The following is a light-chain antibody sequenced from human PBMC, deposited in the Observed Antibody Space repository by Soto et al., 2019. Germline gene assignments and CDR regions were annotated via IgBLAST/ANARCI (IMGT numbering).Light chain of an antibody. J-gene: IGKJ1*01. CDR1: QSISGW. Sequence: DIQMTQSPSSLSASVGDRVTITCRASQSISGWLAWYQQKPGKAPKLLIYKASSLESGVPSRFSGSGSGTEFTLTISSLQPDDFATYYCQQYNSHSPWTFGQGTKVDIK. CDR3: QQYNSHSPWT. CDR2: KAS. V-gene: IGKV1-5*03.